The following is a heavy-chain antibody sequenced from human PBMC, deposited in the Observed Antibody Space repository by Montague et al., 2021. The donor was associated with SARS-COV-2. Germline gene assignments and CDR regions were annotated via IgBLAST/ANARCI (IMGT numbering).Heavy chain of an antibody. CDR3: ATQEDPSGWIPGPFDF. V-gene: IGHV4-39*01. CDR2: IYYRGST. D-gene: IGHD6-19*01. Sequence: SETLSLTCTVSGGSISSSTYYWAWIRQPPGKGLEWIGSIYYRGSTYYNPSLKSRVFISVDTSKKQLSLTLTSVTAADTAVYYCATQEDPSGWIPGPFDFWGQGTPLSVSS. CDR1: GGSISSSTYY. J-gene: IGHJ4*02.